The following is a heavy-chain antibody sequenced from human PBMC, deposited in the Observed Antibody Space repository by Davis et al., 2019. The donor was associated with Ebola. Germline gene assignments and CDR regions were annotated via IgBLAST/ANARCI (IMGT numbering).Heavy chain of an antibody. V-gene: IGHV3-11*04. CDR2: ISSSCSTI. CDR1: GFSFSAYY. Sequence: GGSLRLSCAASGFSFSAYYMSWIRQAPGKGLEWVSYISSSCSTIYYADSVKGRFTISRDNAKSSLYLQMNSLRAEDTAVYYCARSGGSKYYYYYGMDVWGQGTTVTVSS. J-gene: IGHJ6*02. D-gene: IGHD2-15*01. CDR3: ARSGGSKYYYYYGMDV.